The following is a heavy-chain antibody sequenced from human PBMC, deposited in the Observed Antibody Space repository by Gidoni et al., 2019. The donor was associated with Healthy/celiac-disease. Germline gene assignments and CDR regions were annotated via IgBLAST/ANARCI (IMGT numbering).Heavy chain of an antibody. CDR1: GFTFSSYA. J-gene: IGHJ4*02. V-gene: IGHV3-23*01. CDR3: AKDPAAWELLYYFDY. Sequence: EVQLLESGGGLVQPGGSLRLSCAASGFTFSSYAMSWVRQAPGKGLEWVSAISGSGGSTYYADPVKGRFTISRDNSKNTLYLQMNSLRAEDTAVYYCAKDPAAWELLYYFDYWGQGTLVTVSS. D-gene: IGHD1-26*01. CDR2: ISGSGGST.